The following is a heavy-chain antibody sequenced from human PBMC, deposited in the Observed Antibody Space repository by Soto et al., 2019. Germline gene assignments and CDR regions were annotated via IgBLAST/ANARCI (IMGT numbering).Heavy chain of an antibody. V-gene: IGHV1-46*03. D-gene: IGHD3-10*01. J-gene: IGHJ3*02. CDR1: GYTFTSYY. CDR3: ARVKFYYGSGSYYKPGAFDI. Sequence: GASVKVSCKASGYTFTSYYMHWVRQAPGQGLEWMGIINPSGGSTSYAQKFQGRVTMTRDTSTSTVYMELSSLRSEDTAVYYCARVKFYYGSGSYYKPGAFDIWGQGTMVTVSS. CDR2: INPSGGST.